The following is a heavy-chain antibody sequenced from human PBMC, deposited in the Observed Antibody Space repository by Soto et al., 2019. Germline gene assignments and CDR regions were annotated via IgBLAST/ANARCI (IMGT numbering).Heavy chain of an antibody. D-gene: IGHD3-10*01. CDR1: GYTFTSYG. CDR3: AKVPHYYGSGSYSAPGYYSDY. V-gene: IGHV1-18*01. CDR2: ISAYNGNT. J-gene: IGHJ4*02. Sequence: ASVKVSCKASGYTFTSYGISWVRQAPGQGLEWMGWISAYNGNTNYAQKLQGRVTMTTETSTSTAYMELRSLRSDDTAVYYCAKVPHYYGSGSYSAPGYYSDYWGQGTLVTVSS.